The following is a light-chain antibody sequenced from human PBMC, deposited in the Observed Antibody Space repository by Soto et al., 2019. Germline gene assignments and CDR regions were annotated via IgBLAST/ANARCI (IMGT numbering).Light chain of an antibody. CDR3: QQYNNWPFIT. Sequence: EIVLTQSPGTLSLSPGERATLSCRASQSVSSSYLAWYQQKLGQAPRLLIYDASDRAPGIPARFSGSGAATDFTLTINSLQSDDFAVYYCQQYNNWPFITFGQGTRREIK. CDR2: DAS. V-gene: IGKV3D-20*02. J-gene: IGKJ5*01. CDR1: QSVSSSY.